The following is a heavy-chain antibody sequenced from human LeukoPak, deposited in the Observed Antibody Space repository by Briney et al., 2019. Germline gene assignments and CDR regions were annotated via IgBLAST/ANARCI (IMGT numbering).Heavy chain of an antibody. J-gene: IGHJ6*02. D-gene: IGHD3-10*01. V-gene: IGHV3-11*01. CDR1: GFTFSDYY. CDR3: ARETRYYGSGSYLYYYYYYGMDV. Sequence: PGGSLRLSCAASGFTFSDYYMSWIRQAPGKGLEWVSYISSSGSTIYYADSVKGRFTISRDNAKNSLYLQMNSRRAEDTAVYYYARETRYYGSGSYLYYYYYYGMDVWGQGTTVTVSS. CDR2: ISSSGSTI.